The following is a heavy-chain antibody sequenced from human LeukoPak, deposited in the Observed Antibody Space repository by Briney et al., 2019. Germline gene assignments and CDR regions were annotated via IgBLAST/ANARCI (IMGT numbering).Heavy chain of an antibody. CDR1: GYTFTGYY. V-gene: IGHV1-2*02. CDR2: INPNSGGT. J-gene: IGHJ4*02. D-gene: IGHD6-13*01. CDR3: ARRDLAAEAGSDY. Sequence: ASVKVSCKASGYTFTGYYMHWVRQAPGQGLEWMGWINPNSGGTNYAQKFQGRVTMTRDTSISTAYMELSRLRSDDTAVYYCARRDLAAEAGSDYWGRGTMVTVSS.